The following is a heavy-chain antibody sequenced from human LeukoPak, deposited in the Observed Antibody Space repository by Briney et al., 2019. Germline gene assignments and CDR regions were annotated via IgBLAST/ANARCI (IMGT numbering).Heavy chain of an antibody. J-gene: IGHJ3*02. D-gene: IGHD3-16*01. V-gene: IGHV4-34*01. Sequence: KPSETLSLTCAVYGGSFSGYYWSWIRQPPGKGLEWIGEINHSGSTNYNPSLKSRVTISVDTSKNQFSLKLSSVTAADTAVYYCAGDYVFPSISDAFDIWGQGTMVTVSS. CDR1: GGSFSGYY. CDR2: INHSGST. CDR3: AGDYVFPSISDAFDI.